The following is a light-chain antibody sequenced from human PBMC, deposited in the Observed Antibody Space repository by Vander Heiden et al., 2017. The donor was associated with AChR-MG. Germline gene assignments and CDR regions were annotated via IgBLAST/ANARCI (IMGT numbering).Light chain of an antibody. CDR1: QSVSSY. CDR2: DAS. CDR3: QRRSNWSFT. V-gene: IGKV3-11*01. Sequence: EIVFTQSPATLSLSPGERATLSCRASQSVSSYLAWYQQKPGQAPRLLIYDASNRATGIPARFSGSGSGTDFTLTISSPEPEDFAVYYCQRRSNWSFTFGHGTKVDIK. J-gene: IGKJ3*01.